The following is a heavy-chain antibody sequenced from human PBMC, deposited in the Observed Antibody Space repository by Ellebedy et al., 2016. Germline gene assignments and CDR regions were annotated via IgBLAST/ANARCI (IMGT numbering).Heavy chain of an antibody. CDR3: AKDRDRWSNFDY. CDR1: GFNFDDYG. CDR2: ISWNSGSI. Sequence: GGSLRLSXAASGFNFDDYGMHWVRQAPGKGLEWVSSISWNSGSIGYGDSVKGRFTISRDNAKNSLYLQMNSLSAEDTAFYYYAKDRDRWSNFDYWGQGILVTVSS. D-gene: IGHD4-23*01. V-gene: IGHV3-9*01. J-gene: IGHJ4*02.